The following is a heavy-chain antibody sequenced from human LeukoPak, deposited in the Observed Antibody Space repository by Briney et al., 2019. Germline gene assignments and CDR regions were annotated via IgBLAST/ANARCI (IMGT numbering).Heavy chain of an antibody. Sequence: PGGSLRLSCAASGFSFSSYEMNWVRQAPGKGLEWVSYISSSGSSIYNADSVKGRFTISRDNAKNSLYLQMNSLRAEDTAVYYCARVEEYYSSGWYGYFDYWGQGTLVTVSS. J-gene: IGHJ4*02. CDR3: ARVEEYYSSGWYGYFDY. CDR1: GFSFSSYE. CDR2: ISSSGSSI. V-gene: IGHV3-48*03. D-gene: IGHD6-19*01.